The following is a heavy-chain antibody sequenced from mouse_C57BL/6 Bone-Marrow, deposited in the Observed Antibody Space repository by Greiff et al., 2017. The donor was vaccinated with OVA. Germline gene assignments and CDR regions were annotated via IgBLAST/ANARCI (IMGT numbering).Heavy chain of an antibody. Sequence: EVKLVESGGDLVKPGGSLKLSCAASGFTFSSYGMSWVRQTPDKRLEWVATISSGGSYTYYPASVKGRFTISSDNAKNTLYLQMSSLKSEDTAMYYGASSLYYGSSDYAMDYWGQGTSVTVSS. J-gene: IGHJ4*01. V-gene: IGHV5-6*02. CDR2: ISSGGSYT. CDR1: GFTFSSYG. D-gene: IGHD1-1*01. CDR3: ASSLYYGSSDYAMDY.